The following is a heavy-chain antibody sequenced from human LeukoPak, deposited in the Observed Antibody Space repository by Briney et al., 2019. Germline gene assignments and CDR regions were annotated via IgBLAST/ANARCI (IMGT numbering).Heavy chain of an antibody. J-gene: IGHJ3*02. CDR3: ARVIWYNWNALDAFDI. D-gene: IGHD1-1*01. CDR1: GGXISSHY. Sequence: SEALSLTCTVSGGXISSHYCSWIRQPPGKGLEWLGYIHYSGSTNYNPSLKSRVTISLDTSKNNFSLKLSSVTAADTAVYYCARVIWYNWNALDAFDIWGQGTMVAVSS. V-gene: IGHV4-59*11. CDR2: IHYSGST.